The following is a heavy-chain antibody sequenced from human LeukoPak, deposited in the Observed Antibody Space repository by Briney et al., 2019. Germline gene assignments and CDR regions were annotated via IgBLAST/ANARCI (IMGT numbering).Heavy chain of an antibody. D-gene: IGHD3-10*01. CDR2: ISGSGGNT. CDR1: GFTFSSYA. J-gene: IGHJ4*02. CDR3: ARHWAYGSGSYYQNPFDY. Sequence: PGGSLRLSCAASGFTFSSYAMSWVRQAPGKGLEWVSAISGSGGNTYYVDSVKGRFTISRDNSKNTLYLQMNSLRAEDTAVFYCARHWAYGSGSYYQNPFDYWGQGTLVTVSS. V-gene: IGHV3-23*01.